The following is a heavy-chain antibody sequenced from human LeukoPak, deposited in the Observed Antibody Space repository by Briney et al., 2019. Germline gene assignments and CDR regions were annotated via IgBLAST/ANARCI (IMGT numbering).Heavy chain of an antibody. V-gene: IGHV1-69*13. CDR3: ARVDCSSTSYQDYYYYYYMDV. J-gene: IGHJ6*03. CDR1: GGTFSSYA. Sequence: SVKVSCKASGGTFSSYAISWVRQAPGQGLEWMGGIIPIFGTANYAQKFQGRVTITADESTSTAYMELSSLRSEDTAVYYCARVDCSSTSYQDYYYYYYMDVWGKGTTVTVSS. CDR2: IIPIFGTA. D-gene: IGHD2-2*01.